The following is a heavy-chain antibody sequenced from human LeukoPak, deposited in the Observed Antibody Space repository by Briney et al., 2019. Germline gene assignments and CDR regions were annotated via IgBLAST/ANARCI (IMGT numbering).Heavy chain of an antibody. D-gene: IGHD3-9*01. J-gene: IGHJ4*02. CDR1: GYTFTSYG. Sequence: GASVKVSCKASGYTFTSYGISWVRQAPGQGLEWMGWISAYNGNTNYVQKLQGRVTMTTDTSTSTAYMELRSLRSDDTAVYYCARDVQLLTGYYMGYFVYDYWGQGTLVTVSS. V-gene: IGHV1-18*04. CDR3: ARDVQLLTGYYMGYFVYDY. CDR2: ISAYNGNT.